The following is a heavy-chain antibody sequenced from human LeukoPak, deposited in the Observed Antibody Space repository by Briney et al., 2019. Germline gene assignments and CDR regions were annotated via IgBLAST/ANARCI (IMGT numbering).Heavy chain of an antibody. V-gene: IGHV4-39*01. CDR2: IYYSGST. CDR1: GGSISSSSYY. CDR3: ARRTRDDYYDSSGYTRDY. J-gene: IGHJ4*02. D-gene: IGHD3-22*01. Sequence: SETLSLTCTVSGGSISSSSYYWGWIRQPPGKGLEWIGSIYYSGSTYYNPSLKSRVTISVDTSKNQYSLKLSSVTAADTAVYYCARRTRDDYYDSSGYTRDYWGQGTLVTVSS.